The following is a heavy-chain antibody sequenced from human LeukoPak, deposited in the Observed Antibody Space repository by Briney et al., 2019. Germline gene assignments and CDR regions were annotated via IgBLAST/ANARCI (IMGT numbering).Heavy chain of an antibody. CDR2: MNPNSGNT. Sequence: ASVKVSCKASGYTFTSYDINWVRQATGQGLEWMGWMNPNSGNTGYAQKFQGRVTITRNTSISTAYMELSRLRSDDTAVYYCARDRVVGATWDFDYWGQGTLVTVSS. CDR1: GYTFTSYD. J-gene: IGHJ4*02. CDR3: ARDRVVGATWDFDY. V-gene: IGHV1-8*03. D-gene: IGHD1-26*01.